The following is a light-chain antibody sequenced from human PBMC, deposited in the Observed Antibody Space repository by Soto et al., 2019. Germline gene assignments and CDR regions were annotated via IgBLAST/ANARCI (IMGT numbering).Light chain of an antibody. J-gene: IGKJ1*01. CDR1: QSINNW. CDR3: QQYNSYPWT. CDR2: KAS. V-gene: IGKV1-5*03. Sequence: DIQMTQSPSTLSASVGDRVTITCRASQSINNWLVWYQQKPGIAPKLLMYKASNLESGVPSRFCGSGSGTAFALTISSLQPDDFATYYSQQYNSYPWTFGQGTKVEIK.